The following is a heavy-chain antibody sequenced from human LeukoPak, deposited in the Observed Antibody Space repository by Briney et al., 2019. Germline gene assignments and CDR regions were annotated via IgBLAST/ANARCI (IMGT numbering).Heavy chain of an antibody. CDR3: ARAASSSSPWFDP. CDR1: GGSISSHY. CDR2: IYYSGST. J-gene: IGHJ5*02. D-gene: IGHD6-6*01. Sequence: SETLSLTCTVSGGSISSHYWSWIRQPPGKGLEWIGYIYYSGSTNYNPSLMSRVTISVDTSKNQFSLKLSSVTAADTAVYYCARAASSSSPWFDPWGQGTLVTVSS. V-gene: IGHV4-59*11.